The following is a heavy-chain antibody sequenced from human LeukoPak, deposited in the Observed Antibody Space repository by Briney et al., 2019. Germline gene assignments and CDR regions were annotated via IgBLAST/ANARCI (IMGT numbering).Heavy chain of an antibody. D-gene: IGHD6-13*01. CDR2: ISGSGGST. CDR1: GFTFSSYG. V-gene: IGHV3-23*01. CDR3: AKDRIAAAGTGWFDP. Sequence: GGSLRLSCAASGFTFSSYGMSWVRQAPGKGLEWVSAISGSGGSTYYADSVKGRFTISRDNSKNTLYLQMNSLRAEDTAVYYCAKDRIAAAGTGWFDPWGQGTLVTVSS. J-gene: IGHJ5*02.